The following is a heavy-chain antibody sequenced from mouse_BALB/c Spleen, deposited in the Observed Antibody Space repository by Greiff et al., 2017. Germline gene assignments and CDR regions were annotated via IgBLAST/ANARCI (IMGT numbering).Heavy chain of an antibody. CDR2: ISSGGGST. D-gene: IGHD2-14*01. CDR3: ARHDSYYRFSFAY. Sequence: EVKLMESGGGLVKPGGSLKLSCAASGFAFSSYDMSWVRQTPEKRLEWVAYISSGGGSTYYPDTVKGRFTISRDNAKNTLYLQMSSLKSEDTAMYYCARHDSYYRFSFAYWGQGTLVTVSA. CDR1: GFAFSSYD. J-gene: IGHJ3*01. V-gene: IGHV5-12-1*01.